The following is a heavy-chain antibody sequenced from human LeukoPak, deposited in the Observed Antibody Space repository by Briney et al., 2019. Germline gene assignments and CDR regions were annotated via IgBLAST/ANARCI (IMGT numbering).Heavy chain of an antibody. D-gene: IGHD1-26*01. J-gene: IGHJ4*02. CDR1: RFTFSSYG. Sequence: GGSLRLSCAASRFTFSSYGMHWVRQAPGNGLEWVAVISYDGSNKYYADSVKGRFTISRDNSKNTLYLQMNSLRAEDTAVYYCASLLVGAKYYFDYWGQGTLVTVSS. CDR2: ISYDGSNK. CDR3: ASLLVGAKYYFDY. V-gene: IGHV3-30*03.